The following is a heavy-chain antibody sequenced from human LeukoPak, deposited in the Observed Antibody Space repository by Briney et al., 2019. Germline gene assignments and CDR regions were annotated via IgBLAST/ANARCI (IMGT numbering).Heavy chain of an antibody. D-gene: IGHD3-10*01. J-gene: IGHJ4*02. CDR3: AKDGSFGYYGSGSYFDY. CDR1: GFPFSSYG. Sequence: GSLRLSCAASGFPFSSYGMHWVRRAPGKGLEWVAVISYDGSNKYYADSVKGRFTISRDNSKNTLYLQMNSLRAEDTAVYYCAKDGSFGYYGSGSYFDYWGQGTLVTVSS. CDR2: ISYDGSNK. V-gene: IGHV3-30*18.